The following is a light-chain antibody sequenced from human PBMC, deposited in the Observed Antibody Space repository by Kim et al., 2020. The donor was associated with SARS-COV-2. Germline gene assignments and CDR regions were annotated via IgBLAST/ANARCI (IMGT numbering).Light chain of an antibody. J-gene: IGLJ2*01. CDR2: QDS. CDR3: QAWDSSTVV. V-gene: IGLV3-1*01. CDR1: KLGDKY. Sequence: SYELTQPPSVSVSPGQTASITCSGDKLGDKYACWYQQKPGQSPVLVIYQDSKRPSGIPERFSGSNSGNTATLTISGTQAMDEADYYCQAWDSSTVVFGGW.